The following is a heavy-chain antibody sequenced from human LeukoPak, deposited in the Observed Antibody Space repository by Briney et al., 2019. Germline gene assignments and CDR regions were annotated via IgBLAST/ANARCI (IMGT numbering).Heavy chain of an antibody. CDR1: GYAFTGYY. D-gene: IGHD3-3*01. CDR2: INPNSGGT. CDR3: AKGSGGYYDFWSVPFFDY. Sequence: ASVKVSCKASGYAFTGYYMHWVRQAPGQGLEWMGWINPNSGGTNYAQKFQGRVTMTRDTSISTAYMELSRLRSDDTAVYYCAKGSGGYYDFWSVPFFDYWGQGTLVTVSS. V-gene: IGHV1-2*02. J-gene: IGHJ4*02.